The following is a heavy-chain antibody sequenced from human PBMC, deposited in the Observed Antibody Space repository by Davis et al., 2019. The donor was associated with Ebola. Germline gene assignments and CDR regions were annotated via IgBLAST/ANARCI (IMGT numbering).Heavy chain of an antibody. D-gene: IGHD2-8*01. J-gene: IGHJ4*02. Sequence: GGSLRLSCAASGFTFSSYGMHWVRQAPGKGLEWVAVIWYDGSNKYYADSVKGRFTISRDNSKNSLYLQMNSLRAEDTAVYYCARVGPGDIVLMVYATDYWGQGTLVTVSS. CDR1: GFTFSSYG. CDR3: ARVGPGDIVLMVYATDY. V-gene: IGHV3-33*01. CDR2: IWYDGSNK.